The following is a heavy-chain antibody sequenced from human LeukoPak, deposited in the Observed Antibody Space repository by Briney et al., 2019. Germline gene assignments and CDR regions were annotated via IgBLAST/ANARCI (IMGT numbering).Heavy chain of an antibody. CDR2: ISYDGSNK. D-gene: IGHD6-19*01. CDR3: ARPTLTAVAGELDAFDI. Sequence: GGSLRLSCAASGFTFSGYAMHWVRQAPGKGLEWVAVISYDGSNKYYADSVKGRFTISRDNSKNTLYLQMNSLRAEDTAVYYCARPTLTAVAGELDAFDIWGQGTMVTVSS. CDR1: GFTFSGYA. V-gene: IGHV3-30-3*01. J-gene: IGHJ3*02.